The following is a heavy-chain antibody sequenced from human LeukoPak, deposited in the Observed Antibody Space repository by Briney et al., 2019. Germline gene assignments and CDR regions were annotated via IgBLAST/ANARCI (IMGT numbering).Heavy chain of an antibody. CDR1: GYSFTSYW. CDR3: ARHVSSGWPHPIDY. CDR2: IYPGDSDT. Sequence: GESLKISCKGSGYSFTSYWIGWVRQMPGKGLEWMGVIYPGDSDTGYSPSFQGQVTISADKSISTAYLQWSRLKASDTAMYYCARHVSSGWPHPIDYWGQGTLVTVSS. V-gene: IGHV5-51*01. D-gene: IGHD6-19*01. J-gene: IGHJ4*02.